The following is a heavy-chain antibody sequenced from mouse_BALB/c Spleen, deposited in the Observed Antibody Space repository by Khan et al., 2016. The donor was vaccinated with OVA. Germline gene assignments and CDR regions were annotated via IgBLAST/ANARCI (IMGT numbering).Heavy chain of an antibody. CDR2: ISGDSSTI. D-gene: IGHD1-1*01. CDR3: ATSYFYGYYFDY. J-gene: IGHJ2*01. CDR1: GFTFSTYG. Sequence: EVQLQESGGGLVQPGGSRKLSCAASGFTFSTYGMHWVRQAPEKGLEWVAYISGDSSTIYYADTVKGRFTISRDNPKNTLFLQMTSLMSEDTARYYCATSYFYGYYFDYWGPGTTRTVSS. V-gene: IGHV5-17*02.